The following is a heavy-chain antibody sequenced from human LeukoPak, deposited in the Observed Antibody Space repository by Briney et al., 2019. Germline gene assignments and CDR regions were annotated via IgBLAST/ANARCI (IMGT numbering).Heavy chain of an antibody. D-gene: IGHD3-10*01. V-gene: IGHV4-59*01. CDR2: IYYTGST. CDR3: ARDDPYGSPFDY. CDR1: GGSISSYY. Sequence: PSETLSLTCTVSGGSISSYYWSWIRQPPGKGLEWIGYIYYTGSTNYNPSLKSRVTISVDTSKNQFSLKLSSVTAADTAAYYCARDDPYGSPFDYWGQGTLVTVSS. J-gene: IGHJ4*02.